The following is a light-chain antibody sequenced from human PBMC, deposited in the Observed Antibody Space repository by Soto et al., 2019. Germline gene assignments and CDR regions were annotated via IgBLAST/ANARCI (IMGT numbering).Light chain of an antibody. J-gene: IGKJ1*01. V-gene: IGKV1-5*03. Sequence: DIQMTQSPSTLSASVGDRVTITCRASQTIYSWLAWYQHKPGKAPNLLIYKASSLESGVPSRFSGSGSGTEFTLTISSLQPDDFATYSCQQSYSTTWTFGQGTKVDIK. CDR3: QQSYSTTWT. CDR1: QTIYSW. CDR2: KAS.